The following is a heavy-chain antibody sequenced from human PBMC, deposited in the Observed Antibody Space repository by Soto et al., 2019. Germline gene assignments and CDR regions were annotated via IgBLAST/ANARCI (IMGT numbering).Heavy chain of an antibody. J-gene: IGHJ5*02. Sequence: PSETLSLTWTVSGGAIRRYYWRWIRQPPRKGLGWIGYIYYSGSTNYNPSLNSRVTISVDTSKNQFSLKLSSVTAADTAVYYCARDALSIAAAGTTGTLNWFDPWGQGTLVTVSS. V-gene: IGHV4-59*01. CDR3: ARDALSIAAAGTTGTLNWFDP. D-gene: IGHD6-13*01. CDR2: IYYSGST. CDR1: GGAIRRYY.